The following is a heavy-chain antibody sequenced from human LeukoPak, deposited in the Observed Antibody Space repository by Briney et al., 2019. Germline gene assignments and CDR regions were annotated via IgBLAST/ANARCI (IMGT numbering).Heavy chain of an antibody. CDR2: IKEDGSDK. V-gene: IGHV3-7*01. Sequence: GGSLRLSCIASGFTCRNYWVSWVRQAPGKGLEWVASIKEDGSDKYYVDSVKGRFPISRDNTKNSLFVQMSSLRAEDTAVYYCARLKDAVSIFDCWGQGILVTVSS. CDR3: ARLKDAVSIFDC. J-gene: IGHJ5*01. D-gene: IGHD4-17*01. CDR1: GFTCRNYW.